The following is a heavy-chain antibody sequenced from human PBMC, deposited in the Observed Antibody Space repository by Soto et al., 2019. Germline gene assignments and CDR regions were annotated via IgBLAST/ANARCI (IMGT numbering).Heavy chain of an antibody. CDR3: ASATTYCGITDCYPFDY. CDR1: GGSINSADYY. V-gene: IGHV4-30-4*01. D-gene: IGHD2-21*01. J-gene: IGHJ4*02. Sequence: QVQLQESGPRQVRPSQTLSLTCTVSGGSINSADYYWTWIRQSPGKGLEWIGRISYRGTTSYNPSLKTLLTMLIDTSRDQFSLTLTSVTAADTAGYYCASATTYCGITDCYPFDYLGQGTLVTVSS. CDR2: ISYRGTT.